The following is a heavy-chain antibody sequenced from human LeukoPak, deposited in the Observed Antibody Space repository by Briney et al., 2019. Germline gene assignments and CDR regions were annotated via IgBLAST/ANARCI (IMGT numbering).Heavy chain of an antibody. CDR1: GFTFSNFW. CDR2: IKQDETEK. Sequence: GGSLRLSCTASGFTFSNFWMGWVRQAPGKGLEWVANIKQDETEKFYLGSVKGRFTISRDNAKNSLYLQMNSLRVEDTALYYCVRRGSTSPGNWDKLFDQWGQGTLVTVSS. J-gene: IGHJ4*02. V-gene: IGHV3-7*03. D-gene: IGHD2-2*01. CDR3: VRRGSTSPGNWDKLFDQ.